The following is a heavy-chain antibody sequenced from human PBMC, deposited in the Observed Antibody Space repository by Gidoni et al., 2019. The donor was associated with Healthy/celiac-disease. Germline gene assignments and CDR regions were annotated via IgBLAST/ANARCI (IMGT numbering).Heavy chain of an antibody. D-gene: IGHD6-19*01. V-gene: IGHV3-23*01. CDR3: AKAASIAVAGYYFDY. J-gene: IGHJ4*02. CDR1: GFPFSRYA. CDR2: ISGSGGST. Sequence: EGQLLESGGGLVQHGGSLVLPCAASGFPFSRYAMRWVRQAPGKGLEWVSAISGSGGSTYYADSVKGRFTISRDNSKNTLYLQMNSLRAEDTAVYYCAKAASIAVAGYYFDYWGQGTLVTVSS.